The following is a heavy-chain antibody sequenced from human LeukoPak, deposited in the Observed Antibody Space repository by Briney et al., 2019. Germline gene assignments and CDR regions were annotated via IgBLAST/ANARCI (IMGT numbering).Heavy chain of an antibody. J-gene: IGHJ4*02. CDR1: EFTFVRYA. Sequence: GGSLRLSCAASEFTFVRYAMNWVRQAPGKGLEWVAIIWYDGSNKYFAESVMCRFTISKDNSRNTVYLQMNSLRIEDTAVYHCARAGIDNALDYWGQGTQDTVSS. D-gene: IGHD2-2*01. CDR2: IWYDGSNK. CDR3: ARAGIDNALDY. V-gene: IGHV3-33*08.